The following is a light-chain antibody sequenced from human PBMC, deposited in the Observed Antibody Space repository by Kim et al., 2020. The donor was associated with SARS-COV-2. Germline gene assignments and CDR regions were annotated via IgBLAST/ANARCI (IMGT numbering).Light chain of an antibody. J-gene: IGKJ5*01. CDR2: AAS. CDR1: QDIKNN. Sequence: ASVGDRVTMTWRASQDIKNNLVWFQQKPGKAPRALIYAASSLQSGVPSKFSGSGSGTDFTLTISSLQPEDFATYYCQQYQSYPVTFGQGTRLEIK. V-gene: IGKV1-16*02. CDR3: QQYQSYPVT.